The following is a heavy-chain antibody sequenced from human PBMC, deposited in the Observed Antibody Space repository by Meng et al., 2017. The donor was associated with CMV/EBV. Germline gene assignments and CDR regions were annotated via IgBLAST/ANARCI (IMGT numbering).Heavy chain of an antibody. D-gene: IGHD3-22*01. J-gene: IGHJ2*01. CDR2: INHSGST. CDR1: GGSLRGYY. V-gene: IGHV4-34*01. Sequence: QVQLQQWGAGLLKPSETLSLTCAVYGGSLRGYYWSWIRQPPGKGLEWIGEINHSGSTNYNPSLKSRVTISVDTSKNQFSLKLSSVTAADTAVYYCARGDLGSAVGYPYYYDSSSANYWSFDLCGRGTLGNVSS. CDR3: ARGDLGSAVGYPYYYDSSSANYWSFDL.